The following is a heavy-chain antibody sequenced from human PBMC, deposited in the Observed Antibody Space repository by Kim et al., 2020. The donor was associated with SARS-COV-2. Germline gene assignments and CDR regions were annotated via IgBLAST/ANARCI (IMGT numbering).Heavy chain of an antibody. J-gene: IGHJ4*02. D-gene: IGHD3-22*01. CDR1: GYTFSDFY. V-gene: IGHV1-2*06. CDR3: ARGGSMIGPTLNY. Sequence: ASVKVSCTASGYTFSDFYLYWLRQAPGQGLEWVGRITPNTGGTNSAPQFHGRLTMTWDTSISTAYMDLATLRSEDTAVYYCARGGSMIGPTLNYWGQGTLVTVSS. CDR2: ITPNTGGT.